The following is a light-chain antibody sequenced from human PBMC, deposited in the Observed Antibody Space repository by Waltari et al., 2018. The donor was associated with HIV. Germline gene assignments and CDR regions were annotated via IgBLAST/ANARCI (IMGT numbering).Light chain of an antibody. V-gene: IGKV2-28*01. CDR1: QSLLHSNGYNY. J-gene: IGKJ1*01. CDR2: LCS. Sequence: DIVMTQSPLSLPVTPGEPASISCRSSQSLLHSNGYNYLDWYLQKPGQSPQLLIYLCSNRASGVPDRFSGSGSGTDFTLKISRVEAEDVGVYYCMQALQTPRTFGRGTKVEIK. CDR3: MQALQTPRT.